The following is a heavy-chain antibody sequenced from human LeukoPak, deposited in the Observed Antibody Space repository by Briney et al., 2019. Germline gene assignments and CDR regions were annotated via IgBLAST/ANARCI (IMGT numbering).Heavy chain of an antibody. V-gene: IGHV1-3*01. D-gene: IGHD3-10*01. J-gene: IGHJ4*02. CDR3: ARDMGGSGSYSY. CDR2: INAGNGNT. Sequence: ASVKVSCKASGYTFTSYAMHWVRQAPGQRLEWMGWINAGNGNTKYSQKFQGRVTITRDTSASTAYMELSSLRSEDTAVYYCARDMGGSGSYSYWGQGTLVTVSS. CDR1: GYTFTSYA.